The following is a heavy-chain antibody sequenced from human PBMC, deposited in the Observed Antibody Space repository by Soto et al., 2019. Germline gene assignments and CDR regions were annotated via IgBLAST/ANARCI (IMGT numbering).Heavy chain of an antibody. D-gene: IGHD6-13*01. CDR2: ISGSGGST. CDR3: AKDGYYGAAAGTRPYYFDY. CDR1: GFTFSSYA. Sequence: GGSLRLSCAASGFTFSSYAMSWVRQAPGKGLEWVSAISGSGGSTYYADSVKGRFTISRDNSKNTLYLQMNSLRAEDTAVYYCAKDGYYGAAAGTRPYYFDYWGQGTLVTVSS. V-gene: IGHV3-23*01. J-gene: IGHJ4*02.